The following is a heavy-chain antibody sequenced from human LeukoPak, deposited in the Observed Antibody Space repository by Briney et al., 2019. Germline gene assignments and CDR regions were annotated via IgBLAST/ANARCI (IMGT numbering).Heavy chain of an antibody. CDR3: AREVIYYESSGDDPGWFDP. V-gene: IGHV4-61*02. CDR1: GGSISSGSYY. D-gene: IGHD3-22*01. CDR2: IYTSGST. Sequence: PSETLSLTCTVSGGSISSGSYYWSWIRQPAGKELEWIGRIYTSGSTNYNPSLKSRVTISVDTSKNQFSLKLSSVTAADTAVYYCAREVIYYESSGDDPGWFDPWGQGTLVTVSS. J-gene: IGHJ5*02.